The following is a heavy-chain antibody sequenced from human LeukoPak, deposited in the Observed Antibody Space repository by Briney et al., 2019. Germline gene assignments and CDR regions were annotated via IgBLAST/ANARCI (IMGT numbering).Heavy chain of an antibody. CDR3: GRANGGNMWGGHYFDY. D-gene: IGHD4-23*01. Sequence: GGSLRLSCAASGFTFSNAWMSWVRQAPGEGLEWVGRIKSKTDGGTTDYAAPVKGRFTISRDDSNNTLYLQMNSLKTEDTAVYYCGRANGGNMWGGHYFDYWGQGTLVTVSS. J-gene: IGHJ4*02. CDR1: GFTFSNAW. V-gene: IGHV3-15*01. CDR2: IKSKTDGGTT.